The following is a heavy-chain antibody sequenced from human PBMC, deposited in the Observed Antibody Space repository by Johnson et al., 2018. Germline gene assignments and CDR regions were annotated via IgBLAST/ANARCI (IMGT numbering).Heavy chain of an antibody. D-gene: IGHD3-3*01. Sequence: QVQLQESGPGLVKPSETLSLTCTVSGGSISSYYWSWIRQPPGKGLAWIGYIYYSGSTNYNPSLKSRVTISVDTSKNQFSLKLSSVTAADTAVYYFARSGSRGYYYYMDVWGKGTTVTVSS. CDR2: IYYSGST. J-gene: IGHJ6*03. V-gene: IGHV4-59*01. CDR3: ARSGSRGYYYYMDV. CDR1: GGSISSYY.